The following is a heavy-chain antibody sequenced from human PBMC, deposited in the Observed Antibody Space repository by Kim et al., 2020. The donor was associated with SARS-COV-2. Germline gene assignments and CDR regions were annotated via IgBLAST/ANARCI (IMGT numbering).Heavy chain of an antibody. V-gene: IGHV3-74*03. Sequence: GGSLRLSCAASGFTFSTYWMHWVRLVPGKGLRWVSRINNDGKIITYADSVKGRFTISRDNAKNMLYLQMNSLRAEDTGVYFCARGTGDGCWGQGTLVNVSS. J-gene: IGHJ4*02. D-gene: IGHD7-27*01. CDR3: ARGTGDGC. CDR1: GFTFSTYW. CDR2: INNDGKII.